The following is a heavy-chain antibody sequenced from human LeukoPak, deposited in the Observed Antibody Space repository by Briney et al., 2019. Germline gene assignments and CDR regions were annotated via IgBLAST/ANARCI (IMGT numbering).Heavy chain of an antibody. V-gene: IGHV1-8*01. Sequence: ASVKVSCKASGYTFTKYDSNGVGQATGQGREWMGWMNPNSGNTGYAQKFQGRVTMTSNTSINTAYIELSSLRSEDTAVYYCARGQSSGWFDFDYWGQGTLVTVSS. D-gene: IGHD6-19*01. CDR3: ARGQSSGWFDFDY. CDR1: GYTFTKYD. J-gene: IGHJ4*02. CDR2: MNPNSGNT.